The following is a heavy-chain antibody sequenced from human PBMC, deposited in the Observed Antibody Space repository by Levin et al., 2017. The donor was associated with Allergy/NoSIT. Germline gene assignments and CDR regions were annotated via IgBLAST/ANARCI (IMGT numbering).Heavy chain of an antibody. CDR1: RYIFSDYF. D-gene: IGHD3-22*01. J-gene: IGHJ4*02. CDR2: INPHSGDT. V-gene: IGHV1-2*02. Sequence: GESLKISCKASRYIFSDYFIHWVRQAPGQGLEWMGWINPHSGDTKYAQGFQGRVTMTRDTSISTAYMELTRLTSDDTAVYYCARDLYNDDSVFGYWGQGTLVNVFS. CDR3: ARDLYNDDSVFGY.